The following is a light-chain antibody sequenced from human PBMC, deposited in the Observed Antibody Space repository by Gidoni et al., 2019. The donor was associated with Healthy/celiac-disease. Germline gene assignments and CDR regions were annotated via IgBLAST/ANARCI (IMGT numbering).Light chain of an antibody. V-gene: IGKV4-1*01. J-gene: IGKJ1*01. CDR1: QSVLYSPNNKNY. CDR3: QQYYSTTWT. CDR2: WAS. Sequence: DIVMTQSPDSLAVSLGERATINCKSSQSVLYSPNNKNYLAWYQQKPGQLPKLLIDWASTRESGVPDRFSGSGSGTDFTLTISSLQAEDVAVYYCQQYYSTTWTFGQGTKVEIK.